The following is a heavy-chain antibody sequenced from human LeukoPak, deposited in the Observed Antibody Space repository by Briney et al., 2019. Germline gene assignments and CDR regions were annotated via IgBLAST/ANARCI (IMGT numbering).Heavy chain of an antibody. J-gene: IGHJ6*02. Sequence: SETLSLTCTVSGGSISSSSYYWGWIRQPPGKGLEWIGSIYYSGSTYYNPSLKSRVTISVDTSKNQFSLKLSSVTAADTAVYYCAREGSAYGMDVWGQGTTVTVSS. CDR2: IYYSGST. D-gene: IGHD2-15*01. CDR1: GGSISSSSYY. V-gene: IGHV4-39*07. CDR3: AREGSAYGMDV.